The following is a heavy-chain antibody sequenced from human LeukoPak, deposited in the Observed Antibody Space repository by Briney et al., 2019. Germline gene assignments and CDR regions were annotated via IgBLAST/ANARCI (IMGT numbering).Heavy chain of an antibody. CDR1: GGSISSGGYY. CDR2: IYYSGST. CDR3: ARERPDGYYFDY. Sequence: SETLSLTCTVSGGSISSGGYYWSWIRQHPGKGLEWIGYIYYSGSTNYNPSLKSRVTISVDTSKNQFSLKLSSVTAADTAVYYCARERPDGYYFDYWGQGTLVTVSS. V-gene: IGHV4-61*08. J-gene: IGHJ4*02. D-gene: IGHD5-24*01.